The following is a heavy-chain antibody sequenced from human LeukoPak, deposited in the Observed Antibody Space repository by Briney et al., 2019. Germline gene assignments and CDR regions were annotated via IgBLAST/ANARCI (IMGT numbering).Heavy chain of an antibody. J-gene: IGHJ5*02. V-gene: IGHV3-23*01. CDR2: ISDGGGST. Sequence: PGGSLRLSCAASGFTFSSYAMNWVRQAPGKGLEWVSGISDGGGSTYYADSVKGRFTISRDNAKNSLYLQMNSLRAEDTAVYYCARRAARSYNWFDPWGQGTLVTVSS. CDR3: ARRAARSYNWFDP. D-gene: IGHD6-6*01. CDR1: GFTFSSYA.